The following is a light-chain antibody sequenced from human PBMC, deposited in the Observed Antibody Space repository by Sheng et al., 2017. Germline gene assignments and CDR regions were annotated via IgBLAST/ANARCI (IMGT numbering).Light chain of an antibody. CDR2: ETS. CDR1: QSVGKG. CDR3: QQYNAYSVFT. V-gene: IGKV1-5*03. Sequence: DIQMTQSPSTLSASLGDRVTITCRASQSVGKGLAWYQQKPGRVPKVLIYETSTLKSGVPSRFSGRGSGTEFTLTINDLQPDDFATYYCQQYNAYSVFTFGPGTTVEI. J-gene: IGKJ3*01.